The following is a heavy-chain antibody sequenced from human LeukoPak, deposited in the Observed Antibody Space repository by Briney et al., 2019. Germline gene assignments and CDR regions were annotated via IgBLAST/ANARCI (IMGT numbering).Heavy chain of an antibody. CDR2: IKQDGSEK. CDR1: GFTFSSYW. J-gene: IGHJ6*03. Sequence: PGGSLRLSCAASGFTFSSYWMSWVRQAPGKGLEWVANIKQDGSEKYYVDSVKGRFTISRDNAKNSLYLQMNSLRAEDTAVYYCARSNDFWSGYYHYYYYMDVWGKGTTVTVSS. D-gene: IGHD3-3*01. CDR3: ARSNDFWSGYYHYYYYMDV. V-gene: IGHV3-7*01.